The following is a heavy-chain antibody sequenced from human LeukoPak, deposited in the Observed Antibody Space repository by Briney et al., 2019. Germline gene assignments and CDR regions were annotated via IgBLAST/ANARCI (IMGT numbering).Heavy chain of an antibody. CDR3: ARYGVTCFASLNYFDT. Sequence: PSETLSLTCTLSGDSISSSSYCGGGIRQPPGKGLEWAGNSDRGGFIYYSPVFERRLSIFPSENDVSLELTSVTAADTGVYFCARYGVTCFASLNYFDTWGQGILVIVSS. J-gene: IGHJ5*02. CDR1: GDSISSSSYC. D-gene: IGHD2-8*01. V-gene: IGHV4-39*02. CDR2: SDRGGFI.